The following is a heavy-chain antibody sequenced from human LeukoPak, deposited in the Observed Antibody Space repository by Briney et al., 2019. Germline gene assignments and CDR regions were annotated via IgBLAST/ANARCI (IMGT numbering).Heavy chain of an antibody. CDR1: GDSITSGNFY. CDR3: ARGWGSTSSNYFDP. Sequence: SETLSLTCTVSGDSITSGNFYWTWIRQPAGKGLEWIGRIYGSGSTNYSPSLRSRVTISIDTSKNQFSLKLNSVTAADTAVCYCARGWGSTSSNYFDPWGQGILVTVSS. D-gene: IGHD2-2*01. V-gene: IGHV4-61*02. CDR2: IYGSGST. J-gene: IGHJ5*02.